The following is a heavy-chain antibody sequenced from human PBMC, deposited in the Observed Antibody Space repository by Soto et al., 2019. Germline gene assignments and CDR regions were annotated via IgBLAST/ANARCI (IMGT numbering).Heavy chain of an antibody. D-gene: IGHD3-10*01. CDR1: GGPFSIYA. V-gene: IGHV1-69*13. J-gene: IGHJ4*02. Sequence: SVTVSCKASGGPFSIYAIIWVRQAPGQGLEWMGGIIPIFGTANYAQKFQGRVTITADESTSTAYMELSSLRAEDTAVYYCVKQSGSGSYYNVGSGGPFDYWGQGTLVTVSS. CDR2: IIPIFGTA. CDR3: VKQSGSGSYYNVGSGGPFDY.